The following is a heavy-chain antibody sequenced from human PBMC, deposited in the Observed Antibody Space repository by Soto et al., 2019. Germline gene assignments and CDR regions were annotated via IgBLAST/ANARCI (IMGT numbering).Heavy chain of an antibody. CDR1: NGSVSSGTYS. V-gene: IGHV4-30-2*01. CDR3: ARGHYYYGMDV. J-gene: IGHJ6*02. Sequence: SETLSLTCTVSNGSVSSGTYSWSWVRQPPGKGLEWIGYIYYSGTTYYTPSLKIRLTMSMDRANDHFSLNLTSVTAADTAVYFCARGHYYYGMDVWGQGITVTVSS. CDR2: IYYSGTT.